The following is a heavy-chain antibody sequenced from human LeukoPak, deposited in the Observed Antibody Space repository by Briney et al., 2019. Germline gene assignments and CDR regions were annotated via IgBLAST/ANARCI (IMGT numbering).Heavy chain of an antibody. Sequence: ASVKVSCKASGGTFTTYAITWVRQAPGQGLEWMGIINPSGARTSYAQKFQGRVTMTRDTSTTTVYMELSSLRSEDTAVYYCARADRRRPPSSIGWYSENIFDYWGQGTLVTVSS. J-gene: IGHJ4*02. V-gene: IGHV1-46*01. CDR3: ARADRRRPPSSIGWYSENIFDY. D-gene: IGHD6-13*01. CDR1: GGTFTTYA. CDR2: INPSGART.